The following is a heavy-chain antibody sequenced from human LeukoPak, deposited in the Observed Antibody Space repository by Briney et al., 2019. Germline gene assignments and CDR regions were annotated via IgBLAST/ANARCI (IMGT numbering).Heavy chain of an antibody. CDR3: VRETYYYGSGSYD. J-gene: IGHJ4*02. V-gene: IGHV3-74*01. D-gene: IGHD3-10*01. CDR2: INSDGSST. CDR1: GFTFSTYW. Sequence: GGSLRLSCAASGFTFSTYWMHWVRQAPGKGLVWVSRINSDGSSTTYADSVKGRFTISRDNAKNTLYLQMNSLRAEDTAVYYCVRETYYYGSGSYDWGQGTLVTVSS.